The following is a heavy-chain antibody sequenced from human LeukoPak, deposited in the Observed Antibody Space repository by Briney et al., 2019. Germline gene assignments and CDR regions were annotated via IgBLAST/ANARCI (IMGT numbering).Heavy chain of an antibody. Sequence: GGSLRLSCAASGFPFSSYAMHWVRQAPGKGLEWVAVISYDGSNKYYADSVKGRFTISRDNAKNSLYLQMNSLRAEDTAVYYCARDKIEGATNFDYWGQGTLVTVSS. D-gene: IGHD1-26*01. V-gene: IGHV3-30-3*01. CDR1: GFPFSSYA. J-gene: IGHJ4*02. CDR3: ARDKIEGATNFDY. CDR2: ISYDGSNK.